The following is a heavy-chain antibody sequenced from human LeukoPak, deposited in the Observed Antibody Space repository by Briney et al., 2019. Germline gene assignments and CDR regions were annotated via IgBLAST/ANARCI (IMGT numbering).Heavy chain of an antibody. CDR3: AKLMYSATIT. CDR1: GFTFSSYA. D-gene: IGHD5-12*01. Sequence: GGSLRLSCAASGFTFSSYAMHWVRQAPGKGLEWVAVISYDGSNKYYADSVKGRFTISRDNSKNTLYLQMNSLRAEDTAVYYCAKLMYSATITWGQGTLVTVSS. CDR2: ISYDGSNK. V-gene: IGHV3-30*04. J-gene: IGHJ4*02.